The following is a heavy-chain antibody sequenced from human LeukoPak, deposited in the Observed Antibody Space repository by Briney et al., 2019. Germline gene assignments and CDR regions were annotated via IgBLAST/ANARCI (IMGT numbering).Heavy chain of an antibody. J-gene: IGHJ5*02. D-gene: IGHD6-19*01. Sequence: SETLSLTCTDSGGSISSYYWSWIRQPPGKGLEWIGYIYYSGSTNYNPSLKSRVTISVDTSKNHFSLKLSSVTAADTAVYYCARAPYSSGWYFWFDPWGQGTLVTVSS. CDR1: GGSISSYY. V-gene: IGHV4-59*01. CDR3: ARAPYSSGWYFWFDP. CDR2: IYYSGST.